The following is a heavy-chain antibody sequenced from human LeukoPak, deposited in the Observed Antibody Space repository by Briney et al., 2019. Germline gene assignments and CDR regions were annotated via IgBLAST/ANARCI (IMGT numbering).Heavy chain of an antibody. Sequence: GGSLRLSCAASGFTFSSYSMNWVRQAPGKGLEWVSSISSSSSYIYYADSVKGRFTISRDNAKNSLYLQMNSLRAEDTAVYYCARVEGSYDSSGYYRGYFDLWGRGTLVTVSS. CDR1: GFTFSSYS. D-gene: IGHD3-22*01. CDR3: ARVEGSYDSSGYYRGYFDL. J-gene: IGHJ2*01. CDR2: ISSSSSYI. V-gene: IGHV3-21*04.